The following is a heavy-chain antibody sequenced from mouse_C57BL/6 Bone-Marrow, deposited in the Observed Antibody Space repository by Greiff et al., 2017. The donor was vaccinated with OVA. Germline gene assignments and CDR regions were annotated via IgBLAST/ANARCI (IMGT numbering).Heavy chain of an antibody. D-gene: IGHD2-3*01. V-gene: IGHV1-80*01. CDR3: ARGLLRIDY. CDR1: GYAFSNYW. Sequence: QVQLQQSGAELVKPEASVKISCKASGYAFSNYWMNWVKQRPGKGLEWIGQIYPGDGDTNYNGKFKGKATLTADKSSSTAYMHLSSLTSEDSAVYYCARGLLRIDYWGQGTTLTVSS. J-gene: IGHJ2*01. CDR2: IYPGDGDT.